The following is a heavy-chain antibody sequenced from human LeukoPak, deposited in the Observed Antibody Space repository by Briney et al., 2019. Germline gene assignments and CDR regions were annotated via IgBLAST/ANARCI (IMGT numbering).Heavy chain of an antibody. CDR2: ISSSSSYI. J-gene: IGHJ4*02. Sequence: GGSLRLSCTASGFAFSNYAMSWVRQAPGKGLEWVSSISSSSSYIYYADSVKGRFTISRDNAKNSLYLQMNSLRAEDTAVYYCARDYAPYYYDSSGSYFDYWGQGTLVTVSS. D-gene: IGHD3-22*01. CDR3: ARDYAPYYYDSSGSYFDY. CDR1: GFAFSNYA. V-gene: IGHV3-21*01.